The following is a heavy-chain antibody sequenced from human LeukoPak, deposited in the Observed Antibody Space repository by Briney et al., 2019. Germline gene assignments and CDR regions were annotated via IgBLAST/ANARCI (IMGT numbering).Heavy chain of an antibody. J-gene: IGHJ6*03. V-gene: IGHV3-48*01. CDR3: ARDGCSGGSCYSGYYYYYMDV. CDR2: ISSSSSTI. Sequence: GGSLRLSCAASGFTFSTYTINWVRQAPGKGLEWVSSISSSSSTIYYADSVKGRFTISRDNAKNSLYLQMNSLRAEDTAVYYCARDGCSGGSCYSGYYYYYMDVWGKGTTVTVSS. D-gene: IGHD2-15*01. CDR1: GFTFSTYT.